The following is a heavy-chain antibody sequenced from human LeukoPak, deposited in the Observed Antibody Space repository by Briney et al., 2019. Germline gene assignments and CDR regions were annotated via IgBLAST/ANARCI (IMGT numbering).Heavy chain of an antibody. CDR2: IGTAADT. Sequence: PGGSLRLSCAASGFTFSSYDMHWVRQATGEGLEWVSAIGTAADTYDSGSVKGRFTISRDNAKDSSYLQMNNLKAEDTAVYYCARGSRAVRWYFDLWGRGTLVTVSS. J-gene: IGHJ2*01. CDR3: ARGSRAVRWYFDL. D-gene: IGHD6-19*01. V-gene: IGHV3-13*01. CDR1: GFTFSSYD.